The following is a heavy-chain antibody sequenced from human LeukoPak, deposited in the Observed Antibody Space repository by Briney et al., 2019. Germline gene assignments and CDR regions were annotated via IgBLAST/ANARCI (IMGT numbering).Heavy chain of an antibody. Sequence: SETLSLTCTVSGGSISSYYWSWIRQPTGKGLEWIGYIYYSGSTNYNPSLKSRVTISVDTSKNQFSLKLSSVTAADTAVYYCARNYYGSGSYPTDQYYYYGMDVWGQGTTVTVSS. V-gene: IGHV4-59*08. CDR1: GGSISSYY. J-gene: IGHJ6*02. D-gene: IGHD3-10*01. CDR3: ARNYYGSGSYPTDQYYYYGMDV. CDR2: IYYSGST.